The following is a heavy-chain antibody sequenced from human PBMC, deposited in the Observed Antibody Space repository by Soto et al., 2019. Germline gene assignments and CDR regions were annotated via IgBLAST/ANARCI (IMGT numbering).Heavy chain of an antibody. CDR1: GGSVSTTSGS. D-gene: IGHD2-15*01. J-gene: IGHJ5*02. CDR3: ARLGPNIGNWFAP. CDR2: TYYRTKWYY. V-gene: IGHV6-1*01. Sequence: SQTLSLTCAISGGSVSTTSGSSNWIRQSPSRGLEWLGKTYYRTKWYYDYAVSVEGRITINSDTSKNQFSLHLNSVTPEDTAVYYCARLGPNIGNWFAPWGQGTLVTVS.